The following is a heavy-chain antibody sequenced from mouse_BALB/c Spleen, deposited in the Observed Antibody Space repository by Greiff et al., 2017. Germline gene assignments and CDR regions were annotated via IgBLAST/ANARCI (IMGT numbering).Heavy chain of an antibody. CDR2: IWSGGST. CDR3: ARKEYYGSRKAMDY. Sequence: QVHVKQSGPGLVQPSQSLSITCTVSGFSLTSYGVHWVRQSPGKGLEWLGVIWSGGSTDYNAAFISRLSISKDNSKSQVFFKMNSLQADDTAIYYCARKEYYGSRKAMDYWGQGTSVTVSS. V-gene: IGHV2-4-1*01. CDR1: GFSLTSYG. D-gene: IGHD1-1*01. J-gene: IGHJ4*01.